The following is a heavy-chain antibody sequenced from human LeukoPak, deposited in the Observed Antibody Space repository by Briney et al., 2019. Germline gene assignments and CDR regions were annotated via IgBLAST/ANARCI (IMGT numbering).Heavy chain of an antibody. Sequence: SETLFLTCTVSGGSISSYYWSWIRQPPGKGLEWIGYIYSSGSTNYNPSLKSRVTISVDTSKEQFSLKLSSVTAADTALYYCARTYSTSSNFDYWGQGTLVTVSS. CDR2: IYSSGST. V-gene: IGHV4-4*09. CDR1: GGSISSYY. D-gene: IGHD2-2*01. CDR3: ARTYSTSSNFDY. J-gene: IGHJ4*02.